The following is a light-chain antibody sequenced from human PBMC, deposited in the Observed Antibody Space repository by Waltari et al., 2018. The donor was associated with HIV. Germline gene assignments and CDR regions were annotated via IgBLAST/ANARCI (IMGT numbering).Light chain of an antibody. CDR3: QQYGSAYT. J-gene: IGKJ2*01. Sequence: ENVLTQSPGTLSLSPGERATLSCRASQRVRSNYFAWYQQKPGQAPRLLIYGASSRATDIPDRFSGSGSGTHFTLTITRLEPEDFAVYYCQQYGSAYTFGQGPSWRSN. V-gene: IGKV3-20*01. CDR2: GAS. CDR1: QRVRSNY.